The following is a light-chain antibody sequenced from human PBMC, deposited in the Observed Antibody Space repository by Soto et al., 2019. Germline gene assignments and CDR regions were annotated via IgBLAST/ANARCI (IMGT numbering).Light chain of an antibody. Sequence: QSALTQPRSVSGSPGQSVTISCTGTSSDVGGYNYVSWYQQHPGKAPKPMISDVNKRPSGVPDRFSGSKSGNTASLTISGLQAEDEADYYCCSYAGTYTYVFGTGTKVTVL. CDR2: DVN. J-gene: IGLJ1*01. CDR1: SSDVGGYNY. CDR3: CSYAGTYTYV. V-gene: IGLV2-11*01.